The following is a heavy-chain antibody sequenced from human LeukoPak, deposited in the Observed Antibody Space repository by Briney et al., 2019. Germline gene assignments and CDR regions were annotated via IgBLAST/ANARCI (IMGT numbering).Heavy chain of an antibody. Sequence: GGSLRLSCAASGFTFSSYAMSWVRQAPGKGLEWVSAISGSGGSTYYADSVKGRFTISRDNSKNTLYLQMNSLRAEDTAVYYCALGRNIVIVPAAIFDSWGQGTLVTVSS. V-gene: IGHV3-23*01. J-gene: IGHJ4*02. CDR2: ISGSGGST. CDR3: ALGRNIVIVPAAIFDS. D-gene: IGHD2-2*02. CDR1: GFTFSSYA.